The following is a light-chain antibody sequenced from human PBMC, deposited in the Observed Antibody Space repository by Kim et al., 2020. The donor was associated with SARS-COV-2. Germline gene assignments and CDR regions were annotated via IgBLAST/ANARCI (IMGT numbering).Light chain of an antibody. V-gene: IGKV4-1*01. J-gene: IGKJ2*01. Sequence: DIVMTQSPDSLAVSLGERATINCKSCQSVLYSSNNKNYLAWYQQKPGQPPKLLIYWASTRESGVPDRFSGSGSGTDFTLTISSLQAEDVAVYYCQQYYSTPRTFGQGTKLEI. CDR1: QSVLYSSNNKNY. CDR2: WAS. CDR3: QQYYSTPRT.